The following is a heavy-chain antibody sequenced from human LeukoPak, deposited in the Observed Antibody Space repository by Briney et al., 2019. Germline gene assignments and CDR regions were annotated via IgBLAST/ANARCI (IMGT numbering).Heavy chain of an antibody. CDR2: ISYCGST. Sequence: SETLSLTSTVSGGSTSSTNHYWGWIRQPPGKGLEWIGSISYCGSTYYNPSLKSRVTIAVDTSKNQFSLKVTAVTAADTAVYYCATRGDYDLDYWGQGTLVTVSS. J-gene: IGHJ4*02. CDR3: ATRGDYDLDY. CDR1: GGSTSSTNHY. D-gene: IGHD3-22*01. V-gene: IGHV4-39*07.